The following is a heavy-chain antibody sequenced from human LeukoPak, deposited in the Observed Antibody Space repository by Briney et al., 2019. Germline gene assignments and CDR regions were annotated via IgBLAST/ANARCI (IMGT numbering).Heavy chain of an antibody. V-gene: IGHV1-18*01. Sequence: GASVKVSCKASGYTFTSYGISWVRQAPGQGLEWMGWISAYNGNTNYAQKLQGRVTITTDESTSTAYMELSSLRSEDTAVYYCARETHCTNGVCYPLFDYWGQGTLVTVSS. J-gene: IGHJ4*02. CDR1: GYTFTSYG. CDR3: ARETHCTNGVCYPLFDY. D-gene: IGHD2-8*01. CDR2: ISAYNGNT.